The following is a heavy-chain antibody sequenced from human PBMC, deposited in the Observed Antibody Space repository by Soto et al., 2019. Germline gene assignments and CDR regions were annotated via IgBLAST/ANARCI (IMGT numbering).Heavy chain of an antibody. CDR2: IYYSGST. CDR1: GGSISSGGYY. CDR3: ARLRYCSSTSCHRFDP. V-gene: IGHV4-31*03. Sequence: SETLSLTCTVSGGSISSGGYYWNWIRQHPGKGLERIGYIYYSGSTYYNPSLKSRIIISVDTSKNQFSLKLTSVTAADTAVYYCARLRYCSSTSCHRFDPWGQGTLVTVSS. J-gene: IGHJ5*02. D-gene: IGHD2-2*02.